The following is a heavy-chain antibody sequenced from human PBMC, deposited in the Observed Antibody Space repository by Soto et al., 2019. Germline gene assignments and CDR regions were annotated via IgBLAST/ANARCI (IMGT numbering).Heavy chain of an antibody. CDR1: GFPFSSYC. V-gene: IGHV3-33*01. J-gene: IGHJ6*02. CDR2: IWYDGSNK. Sequence: GGSLSLSCAASGFPFSSYCMHWVRQAPGKGLEWVAVIWYDGSNKYYADSVKGRFTISRDNSKNTLYLQMNSLRAEDTAVYYCARSSRGYCSGGSCYSLVYYYYYGMDVWGQGTTVTVSS. D-gene: IGHD2-15*01. CDR3: ARSSRGYCSGGSCYSLVYYYYYGMDV.